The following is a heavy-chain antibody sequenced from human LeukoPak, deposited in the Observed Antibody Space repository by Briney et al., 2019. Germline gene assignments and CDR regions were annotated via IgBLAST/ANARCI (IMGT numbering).Heavy chain of an antibody. J-gene: IGHJ6*02. D-gene: IGHD3-3*01. CDR3: ARLRFSYTHDYYGMDV. Sequence: SETLSLTCTVSGGSISSYYWSWIRQPPGKGLEWIGYIYYSGSTNYNPSLKSRVTISVDTSKNQFSLKLSSVTAADTAVYYCARLRFSYTHDYYGMDVWGQGTTVTVSS. V-gene: IGHV4-59*12. CDR1: GGSISSYY. CDR2: IYYSGST.